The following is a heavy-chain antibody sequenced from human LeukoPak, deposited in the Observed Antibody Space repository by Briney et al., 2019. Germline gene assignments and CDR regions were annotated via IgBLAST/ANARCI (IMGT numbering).Heavy chain of an antibody. CDR2: ISYDGSNK. CDR1: GFTFSSYA. J-gene: IGHJ4*02. CDR3: ARGGIYSYGTTTLDY. D-gene: IGHD5-18*01. Sequence: GSLRLSCAASGFTFSSYAMHWVRQAPGKGLEWVAVISYDGSNKYYADSVKGRFTISRDNSKNTLYLQMNSLRAEDTAVYYCARGGIYSYGTTTLDYWGQGTLVTVSS. V-gene: IGHV3-30-3*01.